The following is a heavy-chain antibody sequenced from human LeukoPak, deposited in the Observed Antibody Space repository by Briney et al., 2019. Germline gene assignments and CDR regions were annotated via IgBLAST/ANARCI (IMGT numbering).Heavy chain of an antibody. Sequence: ASAKVSCKASGYTFTSYYMHWARQAPGQGLEWMGIINPSGGSTSYAQKFQGRVTMTRDTSTSTVYMELSSLRSEDTAVYYCARRRYSSGWYVYYYYYMDVWGKGTTVTVSS. CDR2: INPSGGST. CDR1: GYTFTSYY. V-gene: IGHV1-46*01. D-gene: IGHD6-19*01. CDR3: ARRRYSSGWYVYYYYYMDV. J-gene: IGHJ6*03.